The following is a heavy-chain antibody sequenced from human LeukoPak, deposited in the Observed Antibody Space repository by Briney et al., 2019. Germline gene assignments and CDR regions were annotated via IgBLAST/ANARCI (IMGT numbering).Heavy chain of an antibody. CDR1: GFTFSSYG. CDR2: IRYDGSNK. V-gene: IGHV3-30*02. J-gene: IGHJ4*02. D-gene: IGHD2-15*01. CDR3: AKPKVLRYCSGGSCSLDY. Sequence: PGGSLRLSCAASGFTFSSYGMHWVRQAPGKGLEWVAFIRYDGSNKYYADSVKGRFTISRDNSKNTLYLQMNSLRAEDTAVYYCAKPKVLRYCSGGSCSLDYWGQGTLVTVSS.